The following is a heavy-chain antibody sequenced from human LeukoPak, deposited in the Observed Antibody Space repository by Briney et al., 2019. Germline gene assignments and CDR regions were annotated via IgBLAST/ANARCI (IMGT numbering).Heavy chain of an antibody. CDR3: ASSGYLNYYYYGVDV. V-gene: IGHV4-59*08. CDR1: GGSISSYY. Sequence: SETLSLTCTVSGGSISSYYWSWIRQPPGKGLEWIGYIYYSGSTNYNPSLKSRVTISVDTSKNQFSLKLSSVTAADTAVYYCASSGYLNYYYYGVDVWGQGTTVTVAS. CDR2: IYYSGST. D-gene: IGHD3-22*01. J-gene: IGHJ6*02.